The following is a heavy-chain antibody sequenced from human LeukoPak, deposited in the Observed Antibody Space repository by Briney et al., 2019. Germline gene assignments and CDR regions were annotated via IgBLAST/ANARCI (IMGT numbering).Heavy chain of an antibody. D-gene: IGHD6-19*01. Sequence: GGSLRLSCAASGFTFSSYAMSWVRQAPGKGLEWVSAISGSGGNTYYADSVKGRFTISRDNSKNTLYLQMNSLRAEDTAVYYCASAQWLVRVDYWGQGTLVTVSS. V-gene: IGHV3-23*01. J-gene: IGHJ4*02. CDR1: GFTFSSYA. CDR2: ISGSGGNT. CDR3: ASAQWLVRVDY.